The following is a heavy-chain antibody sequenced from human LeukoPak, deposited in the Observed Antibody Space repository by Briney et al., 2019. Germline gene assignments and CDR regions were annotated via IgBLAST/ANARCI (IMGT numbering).Heavy chain of an antibody. CDR2: IIPIFGTA. CDR3: ARSDNWNYAYYYMDV. CDR1: GGTFSSYA. D-gene: IGHD1-20*01. Sequence: GASVKVSCKASGGTFSSYAISWVRQAPGQGLEWMGGIIPIFGTANYAQKFQGRVTITTDESTSTAYMELSSLRSEDTAVYYCARSDNWNYAYYYMDVWGKGTTVTVSS. J-gene: IGHJ6*03. V-gene: IGHV1-69*05.